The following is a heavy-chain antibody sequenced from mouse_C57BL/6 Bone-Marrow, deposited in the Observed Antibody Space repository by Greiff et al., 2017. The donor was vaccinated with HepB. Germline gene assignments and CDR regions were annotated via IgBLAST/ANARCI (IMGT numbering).Heavy chain of an antibody. CDR3: ARRLRRAWFAY. CDR2: IHPNSGST. CDR1: GYTFTSYW. Sequence: QVQLQPPGAELVKPGASVKLSCKASGYTFTSYWMHWVKQRPGQGLEWIGMIHPNSGSTNYNEKFKSKATLTVDKSSSTAYMQLSSLTSEDSAVYYCARRLRRAWFAYWGQGTLVTVSA. D-gene: IGHD2-4*01. J-gene: IGHJ3*01. V-gene: IGHV1-64*01.